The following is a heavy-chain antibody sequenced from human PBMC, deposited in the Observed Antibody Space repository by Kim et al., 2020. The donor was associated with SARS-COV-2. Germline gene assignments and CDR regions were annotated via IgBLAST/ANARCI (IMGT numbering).Heavy chain of an antibody. CDR3: ARAVGATTFSSGMDV. D-gene: IGHD1-26*01. CDR1: GFTFSSYG. Sequence: GGSLRLSCAASGFTFSSYGMHWVRQAPGKGLEWVAVIWYDGSNKYYADSVKGRFTISRDNSKNTLYLQMNSLRAEDTAVYYCARAVGATTFSSGMDVWGQGTTVTVSS. J-gene: IGHJ6*02. V-gene: IGHV3-33*01. CDR2: IWYDGSNK.